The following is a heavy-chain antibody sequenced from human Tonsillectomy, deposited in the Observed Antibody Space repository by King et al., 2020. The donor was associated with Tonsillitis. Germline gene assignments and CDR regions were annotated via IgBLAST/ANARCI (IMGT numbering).Heavy chain of an antibody. Sequence: QLQESGPGLVKPSETLSLICSVSGDSISDFYWSWIRQSPGKGLEWVGFIYHSGATYYNPSLKSRVLISWDTSKKQFSLRLNPVTAADTAVYYCARRAGTGLSDFFYYMDVWGKGTTVTVSS. V-gene: IGHV4-59*08. CDR3: ARRAGTGLSDFFYYMDV. D-gene: IGHD6-13*01. CDR1: GDSISDFY. CDR2: IYHSGAT. J-gene: IGHJ6*03.